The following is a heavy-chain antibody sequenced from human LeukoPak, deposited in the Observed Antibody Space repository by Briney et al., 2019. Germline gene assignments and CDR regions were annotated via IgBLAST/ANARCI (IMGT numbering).Heavy chain of an antibody. V-gene: IGHV3-74*01. J-gene: IGHJ6*02. CDR2: INSDGGDT. Sequence: GRSLRLSCAASGFTISTYWMHWVRQAPGKGLMWVSRINSDGGDTIYADSVKGRFTISIDNAKNTLYLQMNSLRAEDTAMYYCARKAGHGYGMDVWGQGTTVTVSS. CDR3: ARKAGHGYGMDV. CDR1: GFTISTYW. D-gene: IGHD6-19*01.